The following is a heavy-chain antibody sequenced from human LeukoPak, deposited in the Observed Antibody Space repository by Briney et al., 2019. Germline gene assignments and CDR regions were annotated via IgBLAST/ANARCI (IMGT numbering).Heavy chain of an antibody. V-gene: IGHV5-51*01. Sequence: GESLKISCKGSRYSFTSYWIGWVRQMPGKGLEWMGIIYPGDSDTRYSPSFQGQVTISADKSISTAYLQWSSLKASDTAMYYCARRYYYDSSGYLYYFDYWGQGTLVTVSS. D-gene: IGHD3-22*01. CDR2: IYPGDSDT. CDR1: RYSFTSYW. CDR3: ARRYYYDSSGYLYYFDY. J-gene: IGHJ4*02.